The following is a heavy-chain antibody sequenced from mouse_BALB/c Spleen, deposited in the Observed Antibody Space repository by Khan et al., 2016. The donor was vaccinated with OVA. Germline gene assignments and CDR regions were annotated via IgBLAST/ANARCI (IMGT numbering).Heavy chain of an antibody. CDR1: GYTFTDYA. V-gene: IGHV1S137*01. D-gene: IGHD2-3*01. J-gene: IGHJ2*01. CDR2: ISTYSGNT. Sequence: QVQLQQPGPELVRPGVSVKISCKGSGYTFTDYAMHWVKQSHGKSLEWIGLISTYSGNTNYNQKFKGKATMTVDKSSSTAYMELARLTSEDSAIYYCARPAYDGYYDYWGQGTTFTVSS. CDR3: ARPAYDGYYDY.